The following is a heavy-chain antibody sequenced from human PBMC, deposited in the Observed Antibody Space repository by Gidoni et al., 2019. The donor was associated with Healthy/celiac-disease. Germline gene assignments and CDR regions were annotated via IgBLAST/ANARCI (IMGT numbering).Heavy chain of an antibody. D-gene: IGHD2-15*01. CDR3: ARGKDIVVVVAALGDAFDI. V-gene: IGHV3-21*01. Sequence: EVQLVESGGGLVKPGGSLRLSCAASGFTFSSYSMNWVRQAPGKGLEWVSSISSSSSYIYYADSVKGRFTISRDNAKNSLYLQMNSLRAEDTAVYYCARGKDIVVVVAALGDAFDIWGQGTMVTVSS. CDR1: GFTFSSYS. CDR2: ISSSSSYI. J-gene: IGHJ3*02.